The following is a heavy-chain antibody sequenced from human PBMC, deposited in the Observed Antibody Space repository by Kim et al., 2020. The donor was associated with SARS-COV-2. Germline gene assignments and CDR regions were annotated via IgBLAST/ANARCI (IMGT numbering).Heavy chain of an antibody. CDR3: ARDFFPDLKSWVDL. J-gene: IGHJ5*02. V-gene: IGHV3-11*01. Sequence: ADSVKGRFTLSRDNAKNSLYLHMNSLRAEDTAVYYCARDFFPDLKSWVDLWGQGTLVTVSS. D-gene: IGHD3-3*01.